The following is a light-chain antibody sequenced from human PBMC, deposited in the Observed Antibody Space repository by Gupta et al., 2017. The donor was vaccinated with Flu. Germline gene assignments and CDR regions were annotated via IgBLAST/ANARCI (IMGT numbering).Light chain of an antibody. Sequence: QTVVTQEPSFSVSPGGTVTLTCGLTSGSVSSSYYPSWYQQTPGQAPRTLIYNTDTRSSGVPDRFSGSIVGNKAALTITGAQADDESDYYCVLFMGGGISMFGGGTKLTVL. CDR2: NTD. J-gene: IGLJ3*02. CDR1: SGSVSSSYY. V-gene: IGLV8-61*01. CDR3: VLFMGGGISM.